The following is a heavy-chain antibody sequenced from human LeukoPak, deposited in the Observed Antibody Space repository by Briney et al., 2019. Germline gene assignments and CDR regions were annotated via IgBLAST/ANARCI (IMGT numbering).Heavy chain of an antibody. J-gene: IGHJ4*02. V-gene: IGHV1-2*02. CDR2: INPNSGGT. CDR1: GYTFTGYY. CDR3: ARGPPGGSIAAADHFDY. D-gene: IGHD6-13*01. Sequence: ASVKVSCKASGYTFTGYYMHWVRQAPGQGLEWMGWINPNSGGTNYAQKFQGRVTMTRDTSISTAYMELRSLRSDDTAVYYCARGPPGGSIAAADHFDYWGQGTLVTVSS.